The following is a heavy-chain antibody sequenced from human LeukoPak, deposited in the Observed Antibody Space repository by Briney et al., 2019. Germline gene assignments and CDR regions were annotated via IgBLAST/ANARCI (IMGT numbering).Heavy chain of an antibody. V-gene: IGHV4-30-2*01. CDR3: ARAGPAGYCSGGSCHNNWFDP. CDR2: IYHSGST. CDR1: GGSISSGGYS. D-gene: IGHD2-15*01. J-gene: IGHJ5*02. Sequence: KASETLSLTCAVSGGSISSGGYSWSWIRQPPGKGLEWIGYIYHSGSTYYNPSLKSRVTISVDRSKNQFSLKLSSVTAADTAVYYCARAGPAGYCSGGSCHNNWFDPWGQRTMVTVSS.